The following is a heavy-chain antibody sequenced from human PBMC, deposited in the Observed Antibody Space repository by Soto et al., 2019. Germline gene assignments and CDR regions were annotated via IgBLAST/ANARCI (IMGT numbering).Heavy chain of an antibody. D-gene: IGHD2-21*01. Sequence: PSETLSLTCAVSGYSISSGYYWGWIRQPPGKGLEWIGNIYHSGSTYYNPSLKSRVSISIDTSENQFSLELTSVTAADTAVYYCAKYGEDYYNGMDVWGQGTPVTVSS. CDR1: GYSISSGYY. CDR3: AKYGEDYYNGMDV. CDR2: IYHSGST. V-gene: IGHV4-38-2*01. J-gene: IGHJ6*02.